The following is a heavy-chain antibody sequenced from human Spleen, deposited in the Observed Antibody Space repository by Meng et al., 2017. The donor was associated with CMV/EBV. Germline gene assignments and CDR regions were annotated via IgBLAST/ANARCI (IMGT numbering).Heavy chain of an antibody. CDR1: A. CDR3: ARDRPPPIYYYDSSGYYYGWFDP. D-gene: IGHD3-22*01. Sequence: AMSWVRQAPGQGLEWMGGIIPILGIANYAQKFQGRVTITADKSTSTAYMELSSLRSEDTAVYYCARDRPPPIYYYDSSGYYYGWFDPWGQGTLVTVSS. J-gene: IGHJ5*02. V-gene: IGHV1-69*10. CDR2: IIPILGIA.